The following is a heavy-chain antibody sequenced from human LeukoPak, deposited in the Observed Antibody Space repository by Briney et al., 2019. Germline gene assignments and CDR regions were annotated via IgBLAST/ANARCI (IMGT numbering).Heavy chain of an antibody. D-gene: IGHD6-13*01. CDR3: VRARAQISAAGSHFDF. V-gene: IGHV6-1*01. CDR1: GDSISSNIGA. J-gene: IGHJ4*02. CDR2: TYYRSKWYY. Sequence: SQTFSLTCAISGDSISSNIGAWNWIRQSPSRGLEWLGRTYYRSKWYYDYATSVKSRITIKPDTSKNQFSLQLDSVTPDDTAVYYCVRARAQISAAGSHFDFWDQGTLVTVSS.